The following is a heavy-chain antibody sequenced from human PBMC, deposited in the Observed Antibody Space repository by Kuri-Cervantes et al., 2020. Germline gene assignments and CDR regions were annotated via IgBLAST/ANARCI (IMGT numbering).Heavy chain of an antibody. D-gene: IGHD3-3*01. V-gene: IGHV3-21*01. J-gene: IGHJ6*03. Sequence: GESLKISCAASGFTFSSYSMNWVRQAPGKGLEWVSSISSSSSYIYYADSVKGRFTISRDNAKNSLDLQMNSLRAEDTAVYYCARDLFGYYYYYMDVWGKGTTVTVSS. CDR1: GFTFSSYS. CDR2: ISSSSSYI. CDR3: ARDLFGYYYYYMDV.